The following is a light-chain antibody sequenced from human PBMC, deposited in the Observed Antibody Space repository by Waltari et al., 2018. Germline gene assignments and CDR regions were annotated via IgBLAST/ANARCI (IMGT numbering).Light chain of an antibody. J-gene: IGLJ3*02. CDR2: EVS. CDR3: SSYAGGSWV. CDR1: SSDIGTYHL. V-gene: IGLV2-23*02. Sequence: QSALTQPASVSGSPGQSITISCTGTSSDIGTYHLVSWCQQYPGKVPKLIIYEVSKRPSGVSNHFSGSKSGNTASLTISGLQAEDEAHYYCSSYAGGSWVFGRGTKVTVL.